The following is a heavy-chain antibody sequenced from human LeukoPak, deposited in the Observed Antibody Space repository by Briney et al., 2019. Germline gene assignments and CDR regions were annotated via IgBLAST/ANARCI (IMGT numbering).Heavy chain of an antibody. V-gene: IGHV1-46*01. CDR3: ARGAEQLGDAFDF. Sequence: ASVKVSCKASGYTFTSQYIHWVRQAPGQGLEWMGIINPSGGSTTYPQKFRGRVTMTRDTSTSTVFMELSSLTSQDTAVYYRARGAEQLGDAFDFWGQGTMVTVSS. CDR1: GYTFTSQY. CDR2: INPSGGST. D-gene: IGHD1-26*01. J-gene: IGHJ3*01.